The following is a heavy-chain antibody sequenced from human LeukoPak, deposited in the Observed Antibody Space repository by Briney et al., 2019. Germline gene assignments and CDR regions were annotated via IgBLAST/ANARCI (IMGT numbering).Heavy chain of an antibody. CDR2: IYYSRST. CDR3: ARDLYGSGI. J-gene: IGHJ4*02. D-gene: IGHD3-10*01. Sequence: LEWIGYIYYSRSTYYNPSLKSRVTISVDTSKNQFSLKLGSVTAADTAVYYCARDLYGSGIWGQGTLVTVSS. V-gene: IGHV4-31*02.